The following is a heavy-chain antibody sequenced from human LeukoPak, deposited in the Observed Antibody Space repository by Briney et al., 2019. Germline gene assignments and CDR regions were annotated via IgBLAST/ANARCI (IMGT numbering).Heavy chain of an antibody. CDR1: GFTFSKYV. CDR2: IDGSGGST. Sequence: GGSLRLSCAASGFTFSKYVMSWVRQAPGKGLEWVSYIDGSGGSTNYADSVKGRFTISRDNSKNTLYLQMNSLRVEDTAIYYCAKENWYLYDNNWYKTWFDPWGQGTLVTVSS. J-gene: IGHJ5*02. D-gene: IGHD1/OR15-1a*01. V-gene: IGHV3-23*01. CDR3: AKENWYLYDNNWYKTWFDP.